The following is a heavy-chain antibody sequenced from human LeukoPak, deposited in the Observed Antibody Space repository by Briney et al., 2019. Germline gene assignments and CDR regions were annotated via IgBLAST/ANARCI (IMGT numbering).Heavy chain of an antibody. V-gene: IGHV4-59*01. Sequence: PSETLSLTCTVSGGSISSYYWNWIRQPPGKGLEWIGYIYYSGSTNYNPSLKSRVTISVDTSKNQFSLKLSSVTAADTAVYYCARGVEYSSSSGLGYWGQGTLVTVSS. CDR2: IYYSGST. D-gene: IGHD6-6*01. J-gene: IGHJ4*02. CDR1: GGSISSYY. CDR3: ARGVEYSSSSGLGY.